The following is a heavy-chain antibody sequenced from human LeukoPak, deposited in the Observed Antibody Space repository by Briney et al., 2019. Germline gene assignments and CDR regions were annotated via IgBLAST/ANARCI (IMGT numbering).Heavy chain of an antibody. J-gene: IGHJ3*02. CDR3: ARGRDGYNYFDAFDI. CDR1: GYSFTSYW. Sequence: GESLKISCKGSGYSFTSYWIGWVRQMPGKGLEWMGIIYPDDSDTRYSPSFQGQVTISAGKSISTAYLQWSSLKASDIAMYYCARGRDGYNYFDAFDIWGQGTMVTVSS. D-gene: IGHD5-24*01. CDR2: IYPDDSDT. V-gene: IGHV5-51*01.